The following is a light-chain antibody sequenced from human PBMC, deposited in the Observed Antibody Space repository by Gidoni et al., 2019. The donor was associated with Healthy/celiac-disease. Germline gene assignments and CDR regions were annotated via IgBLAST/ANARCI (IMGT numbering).Light chain of an antibody. CDR1: SSNIGAGYD. CDR2: GNN. Sequence: QSVLTQPPSVSGAPGQRVTISCTGSSSNIGAGYDVHWYQQPPGTAPKLLIYGNNNRPSGVPDRFSGSKSGTSASLAFTGLQAEDEADYYCQSYDSSLSGYVFGTGTKVTVL. V-gene: IGLV1-40*01. J-gene: IGLJ1*01. CDR3: QSYDSSLSGYV.